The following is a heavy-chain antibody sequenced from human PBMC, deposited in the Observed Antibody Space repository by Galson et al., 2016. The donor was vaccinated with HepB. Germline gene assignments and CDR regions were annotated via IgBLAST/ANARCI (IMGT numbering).Heavy chain of an antibody. CDR1: GYSFNGYG. CDR2: ISAYHGDT. J-gene: IGHJ4*02. D-gene: IGHD6-25*01. V-gene: IGHV1-18*01. Sequence: SVKVSCKASGYSFNGYGISWVRQAPGQGLEWMGWISAYHGDTQFAEKFPGRVTMTTDTSTRTAYMELRSLRSDDAAVYYCARYRAATAYSDFWGQGTLVTVSS. CDR3: ARYRAATAYSDF.